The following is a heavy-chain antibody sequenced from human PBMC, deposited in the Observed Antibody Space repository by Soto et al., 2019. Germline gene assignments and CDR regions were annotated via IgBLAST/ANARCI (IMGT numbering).Heavy chain of an antibody. D-gene: IGHD2-2*01. J-gene: IGHJ4*02. V-gene: IGHV4-34*01. CDR2: INHSGST. CDR3: AREARGALGYCSSTSCYAGWYFDY. Sequence: SETLSLTCAVYGGSFSGYYWSWIRQPPGKGLEWIGEINHSGSTNYNPSLKSRVTIPVDTSKNQFSLKLSSVTAADTAVYYCAREARGALGYCSSTSCYAGWYFDYWGQGTLVTVSS. CDR1: GGSFSGYY.